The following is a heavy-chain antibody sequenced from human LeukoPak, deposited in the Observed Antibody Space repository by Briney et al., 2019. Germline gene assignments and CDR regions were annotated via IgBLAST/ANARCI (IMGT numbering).Heavy chain of an antibody. V-gene: IGHV1-24*01. J-gene: IGHJ4*02. CDR3: ATVDYGDYIVYFDY. Sequence: GASVKVSCKVSGYTLTELSMHWVRQAPGKGLEWMGGFDPEDGETIYAQKFQGRVTMTEDTSTDTAYMELSSLRSEDTAVYYCATVDYGDYIVYFDYWGQGTLVTVSS. CDR2: FDPEDGET. D-gene: IGHD4-17*01. CDR1: GYTLTELS.